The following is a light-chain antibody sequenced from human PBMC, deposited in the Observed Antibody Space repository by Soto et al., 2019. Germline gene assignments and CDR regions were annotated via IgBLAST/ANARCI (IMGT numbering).Light chain of an antibody. CDR3: SSYTTGSSYV. Sequence: QSVLTQPASVSGSPGQSITISCTGTSSDVGGYIYVSWYQQHPGKAAKLMIYDVTSRPSGVSYRFSGSKSDNTASLTISGLQAEDEADYYCSSYTTGSSYVFGTGTKVTVL. CDR2: DVT. V-gene: IGLV2-14*01. CDR1: SSDVGGYIY. J-gene: IGLJ1*01.